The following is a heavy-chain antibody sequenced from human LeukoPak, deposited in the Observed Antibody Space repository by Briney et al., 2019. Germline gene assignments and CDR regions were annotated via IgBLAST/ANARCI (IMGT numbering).Heavy chain of an antibody. J-gene: IGHJ3*02. CDR3: AGKIAWWALDI. Sequence: ASVKVSCKASGYTFTSYGISWVRQVPGQGLEWMGWINTNTGNPTYAQGFTGRFVFSLDTSVSTAYLQTSSLKAEDTAVYYCAGKIAWWALDIWGQGTMVTVSS. CDR2: INTNTGNP. CDR1: GYTFTSYG. D-gene: IGHD2-8*02. V-gene: IGHV7-4-1*02.